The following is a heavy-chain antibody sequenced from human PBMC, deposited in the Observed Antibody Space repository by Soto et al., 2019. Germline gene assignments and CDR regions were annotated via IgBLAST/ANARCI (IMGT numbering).Heavy chain of an antibody. V-gene: IGHV3-30-3*01. D-gene: IGHD2-15*01. CDR1: GFTFSSYA. Sequence: QVQLVESGGGVVQPGRSLRLSCAASGFTFSSYAMHWVRQAPGKGLESVAVISYDGSNKYYADSVKGRFTISRDNSKNTLYLQMNSLRAEDTAVYYCARMASFYCSGGSCYPTYGMDVWGQGTTVTVSS. CDR3: ARMASFYCSGGSCYPTYGMDV. CDR2: ISYDGSNK. J-gene: IGHJ6*02.